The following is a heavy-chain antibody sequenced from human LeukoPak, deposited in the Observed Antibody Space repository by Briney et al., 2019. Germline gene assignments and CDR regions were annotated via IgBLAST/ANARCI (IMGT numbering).Heavy chain of an antibody. CDR3: AKDLLSQHVARCFDY. J-gene: IGHJ4*02. D-gene: IGHD2-2*01. V-gene: IGHV3-23*01. Sequence: GGSLRLSCAASGFTFSTYAMSWVRQAPGKGLEWVSVISNSGSSTHYADSVKGRFSISRDNSRNTLYLQMNSLRTDDTAVYYCAKDLLSQHVARCFDYWGQGTLVTVSS. CDR2: ISNSGSST. CDR1: GFTFSTYA.